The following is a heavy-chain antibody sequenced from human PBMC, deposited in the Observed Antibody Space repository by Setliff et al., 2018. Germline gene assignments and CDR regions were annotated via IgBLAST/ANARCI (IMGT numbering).Heavy chain of an antibody. D-gene: IGHD3-22*01. Sequence: VKVSCKTSGYTFTNYGITWVRQAPGQGLEWMGWINNYSFKTNYPQKFLGRVTMTTDTSTGTAYMELGSLTSDDTAIYYCARINFYVSSGYYYAPDYWGPGTLVTVSS. CDR3: ARINFYVSSGYYYAPDY. V-gene: IGHV1-18*01. CDR1: GYTFTNYG. CDR2: INNYSFKT. J-gene: IGHJ4*02.